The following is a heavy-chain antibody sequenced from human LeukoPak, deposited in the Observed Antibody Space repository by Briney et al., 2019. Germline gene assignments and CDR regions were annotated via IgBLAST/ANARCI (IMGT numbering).Heavy chain of an antibody. D-gene: IGHD4-23*01. CDR1: GDSLSSNSAA. Sequence: SQTLSLTCAISGDSLSSNSAAWHWLRQSPSRGLEWLGSTYYRSKWYSDYAVSVKSRITINPDTSKNQFSLQLNSVTPEDTAVYYCARDHPRLRWNWFDPWGQGTLVTVSS. CDR3: ARDHPRLRWNWFDP. V-gene: IGHV6-1*01. J-gene: IGHJ5*02. CDR2: TYYRSKWYS.